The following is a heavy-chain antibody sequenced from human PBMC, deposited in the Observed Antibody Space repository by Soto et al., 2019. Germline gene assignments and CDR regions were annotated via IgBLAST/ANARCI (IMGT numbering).Heavy chain of an antibody. CDR2: ISGSGGST. CDR3: AKILRYFDWLLKGPYYYGMDV. Sequence: PGGSLRLSCAASGFTFSSYAMSWVRQAPGKGLEWVSAISGSGGSTYYADSVKGRFTISRDNSKNTLYLQMNSLRAEDTAVYYCAKILRYFDWLLKGPYYYGMDVWGQGTTVTVSS. D-gene: IGHD3-9*01. CDR1: GFTFSSYA. J-gene: IGHJ6*02. V-gene: IGHV3-23*01.